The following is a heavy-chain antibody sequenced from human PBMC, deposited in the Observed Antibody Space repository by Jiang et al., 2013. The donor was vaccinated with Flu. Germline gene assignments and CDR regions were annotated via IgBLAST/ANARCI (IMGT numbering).Heavy chain of an antibody. CDR1: GFTFSSYA. J-gene: IGHJ5*02. Sequence: VQLLESGGGLVQPGGSLRLSCVASGFTFSSYAMSWVRQAPGKGLEWVSAISGSGGSTYYADSVKGRFTISRDSSKNTLYLQMNSLRAEDTAVYYCATQPIFPLFDPWGQGTLVTVSS. D-gene: IGHD3-3*01. CDR2: ISGSGGST. V-gene: IGHV3-23*01. CDR3: ATQPIFPLFDP.